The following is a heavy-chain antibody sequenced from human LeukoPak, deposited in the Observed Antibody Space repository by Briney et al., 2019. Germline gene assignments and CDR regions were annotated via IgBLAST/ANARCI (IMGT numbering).Heavy chain of an antibody. Sequence: PSETLSLTCTVSGDSISSGHYWGWIRQPPGKGLEWIGSIYYSGSTYYNPSLKSRITISVDTSKNQFSLKLSSVTAADTAVYYCARDRDLAAAGTERGFDPWGQGTLVTVSS. D-gene: IGHD6-13*01. V-gene: IGHV4-38-2*02. CDR3: ARDRDLAAAGTERGFDP. J-gene: IGHJ5*02. CDR2: IYYSGST. CDR1: GDSISSGHY.